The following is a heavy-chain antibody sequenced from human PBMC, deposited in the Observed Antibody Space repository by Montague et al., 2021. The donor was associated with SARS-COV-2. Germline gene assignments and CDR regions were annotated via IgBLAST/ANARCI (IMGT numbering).Heavy chain of an antibody. V-gene: IGHV4-39*02. Sequence: SETLSLTCTVSGGSISSSSYYWGWIRQPPGKGLEWIGSIYYSGYTHYNPSLKSRVTISVYTSKNHFSLRLSSVTAADTAVYYCARSGSWGIFDPWGQGTLVTVSS. J-gene: IGHJ5*02. CDR2: IYYSGYT. D-gene: IGHD6-13*01. CDR1: GGSISSSSYY. CDR3: ARSGSWGIFDP.